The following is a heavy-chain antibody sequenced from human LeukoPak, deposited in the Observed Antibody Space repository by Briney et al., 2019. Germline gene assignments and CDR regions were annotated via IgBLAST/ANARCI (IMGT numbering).Heavy chain of an antibody. V-gene: IGHV3-48*01. CDR2: ISSSSSTI. D-gene: IGHD2-2*01. CDR3: ARPVLVVPAAPPTFADY. J-gene: IGHJ4*02. Sequence: GGSLRLSCAASGFTFSSYAMSWVRQAPGKGLEWVSYISSSSSTIYYADSVKGRFTISRDNAKNSLYLQMNSLRAEDTAVYYCARPVLVVPAAPPTFADYWGQGTLVTVSS. CDR1: GFTFSSYA.